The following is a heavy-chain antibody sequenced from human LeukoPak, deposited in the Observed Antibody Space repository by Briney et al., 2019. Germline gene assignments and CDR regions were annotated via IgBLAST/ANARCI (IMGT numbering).Heavy chain of an antibody. D-gene: IGHD2-8*01. CDR2: VYYTGST. Sequence: SETLSLTCNVSGVFINSNYWSWIRQPPGKGLEWIGYVYYTGSTNYNPSLKSRVTISVDTSKSQFSLKLTSVTAADTAVYYCAGSQMYAAFDLWGQGTMVTVSS. V-gene: IGHV4-59*01. CDR3: AGSQMYAAFDL. J-gene: IGHJ3*01. CDR1: GVFINSNY.